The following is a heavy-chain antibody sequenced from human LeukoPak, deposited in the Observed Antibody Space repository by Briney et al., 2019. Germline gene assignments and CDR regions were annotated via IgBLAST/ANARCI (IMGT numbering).Heavy chain of an antibody. CDR3: ARHVPRGYSGYDWRRNWFDP. V-gene: IGHV4-34*01. D-gene: IGHD5-12*01. CDR1: GGSFSGHY. CDR2: INHSGST. J-gene: IGHJ5*02. Sequence: SETLSLTCAVYGGSFSGHYWSWIRQPPGRGLDWIGEINHSGSTNYNPSLKSRVTISVDTSKNQFSLKLSSVTAADTAVYYCARHVPRGYSGYDWRRNWFDPWGQGTLVTVSS.